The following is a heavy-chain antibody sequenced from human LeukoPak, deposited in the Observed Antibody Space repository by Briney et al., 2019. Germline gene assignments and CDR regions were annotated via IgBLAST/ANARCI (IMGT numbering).Heavy chain of an antibody. J-gene: IGHJ4*02. V-gene: IGHV4-34*01. CDR2: INHSGST. CDR3: ASPDCSSTSCYPTGFDY. Sequence: NPSETLSLTCAVYGGSFSGYYWSWIRQPPGKGLEWIGEINHSGSTNYNPSLKSRVTISVDTSKNQFSLKLSSVTAADTAVYYCASPDCSSTSCYPTGFDYWGQGTLVTVSS. CDR1: GGSFSGYY. D-gene: IGHD2-2*01.